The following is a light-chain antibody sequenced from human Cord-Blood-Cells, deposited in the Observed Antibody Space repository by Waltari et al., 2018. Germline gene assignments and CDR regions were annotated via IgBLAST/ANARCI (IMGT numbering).Light chain of an antibody. V-gene: IGLV4-69*01. J-gene: IGLJ3*02. CDR1: SGHSSYA. Sequence: QLVLTQSPSASASLGASVKLTCTLSSGHSSYAIAWHQQQPEKGPRYLMKLNSDGSHSKGAGIPDRFSGSSSGAGRYLTIASLQSEDEADYYCQTWGTGIQVFGGGTKLTVL. CDR3: QTWGTGIQV. CDR2: LNSDGSH.